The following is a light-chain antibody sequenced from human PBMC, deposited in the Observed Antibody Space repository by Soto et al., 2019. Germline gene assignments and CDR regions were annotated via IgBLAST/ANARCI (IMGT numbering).Light chain of an antibody. CDR3: QHMRT. J-gene: IGKJ1*01. Sequence: DIPMTQSPSTLSASIGDRVTITCRASQNINNWIAWYQQKPGKAPKFLIYDASTLERGVPSRFSGSGFGTEFSLTISSLQPDDFGSYYCQHMRTFGQGTKVEMK. V-gene: IGKV1-5*01. CDR2: DAS. CDR1: QNINNW.